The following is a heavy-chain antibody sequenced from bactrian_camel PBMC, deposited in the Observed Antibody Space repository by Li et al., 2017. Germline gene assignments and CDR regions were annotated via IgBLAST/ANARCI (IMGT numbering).Heavy chain of an antibody. J-gene: IGHJ4*01. D-gene: IGHD3*01. V-gene: IGHV3S1*01. CDR2: IYAGSGRT. Sequence: HVQLVESGGGSVQAGGSLTLSCAATGYTATHCMGWFRQAPGKEREGVARIYAGSGRTYYADAVEGRFTISRDNVENTVYLQMTSLIPEDTAMYYCGFRSFPIKPRLFDCAHPSENNYWGQGTQVTVS. CDR3: GFRSFPIKPRLFDCAHPSENNY. CDR1: GYTATHC.